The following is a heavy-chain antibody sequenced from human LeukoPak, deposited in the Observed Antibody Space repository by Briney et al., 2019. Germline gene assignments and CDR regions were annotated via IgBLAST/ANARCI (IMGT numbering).Heavy chain of an antibody. CDR2: INHSGST. Sequence: SETLSLTCAVYGGSFSGYYWSWIRQPPGKGLEWIGEINHSGSTNYNPSLKSRVTMSVDTSKNQFSLKLSSVTAADTAVYYCARDAWSDQLLSYYYYGMDVWGQGTTVTVSS. D-gene: IGHD2-2*01. CDR1: GGSFSGYY. V-gene: IGHV4-34*01. CDR3: ARDAWSDQLLSYYYYGMDV. J-gene: IGHJ6*02.